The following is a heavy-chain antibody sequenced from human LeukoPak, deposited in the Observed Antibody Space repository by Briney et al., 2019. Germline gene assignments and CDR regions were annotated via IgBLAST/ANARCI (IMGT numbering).Heavy chain of an antibody. D-gene: IGHD2-8*01. CDR3: AKGDIVLMVYAPPGY. V-gene: IGHV3-23*01. J-gene: IGHJ4*02. CDR1: GFTFSSYA. CDR2: ISGSGGST. Sequence: GGSLRLSCAASGFTFSSYAMSWVRQAPGKGLEWVSAISGSGGSTYYADSVKGRFTISRDNSKDTLYLQMNSLRAEDTAVYYCAKGDIVLMVYAPPGYWGQGTLVTVSS.